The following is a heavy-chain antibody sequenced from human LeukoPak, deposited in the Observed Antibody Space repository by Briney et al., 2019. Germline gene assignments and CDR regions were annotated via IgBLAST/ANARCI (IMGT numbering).Heavy chain of an antibody. Sequence: PGGSLRLSCAASGFTVSSNYMSWVRQAPGEGLEWVSDIYSGGSTYYADSVKGRFTISRDNSKNTLYLQMNSLRAEDTAVYYCARLKIAGIAVAGAFDYWGQGTLVTVSS. D-gene: IGHD6-19*01. CDR1: GFTVSSNY. V-gene: IGHV3-53*01. J-gene: IGHJ4*02. CDR3: ARLKIAGIAVAGAFDY. CDR2: IYSGGST.